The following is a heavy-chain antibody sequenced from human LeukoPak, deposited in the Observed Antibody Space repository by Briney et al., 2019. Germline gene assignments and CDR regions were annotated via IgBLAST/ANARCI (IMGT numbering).Heavy chain of an antibody. D-gene: IGHD5-18*01. CDR2: ISYDGSNK. CDR1: GFTFSSYA. CDR3: AKDGPYSYGLRSFDY. J-gene: IGHJ4*02. V-gene: IGHV3-30*04. Sequence: HPGRSLRLSCAASGFTFSSYAMLWVRQAPGKGLEWVAVISYDGSNKYYADSVKGRFTISRDNSKNTLYLQMNSLRAEDTAVYYCAKDGPYSYGLRSFDYWGQGTLVTVSS.